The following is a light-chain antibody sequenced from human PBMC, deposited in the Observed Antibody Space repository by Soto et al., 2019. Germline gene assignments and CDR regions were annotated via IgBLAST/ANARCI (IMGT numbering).Light chain of an antibody. CDR3: GTWDSRLSAVV. J-gene: IGLJ2*01. CDR2: DIN. CDR1: SSNIGNNY. Sequence: QSVLTQPPSVSAAPGQKVTISCSGSSSNIGNNYVSWYQQLPGTAPKLLIYDINKRPSGIPDRFSGSRSGTSATLGITGLQTGDEADYYCGTWDSRLSAVVFGGGTKRTVL. V-gene: IGLV1-51*01.